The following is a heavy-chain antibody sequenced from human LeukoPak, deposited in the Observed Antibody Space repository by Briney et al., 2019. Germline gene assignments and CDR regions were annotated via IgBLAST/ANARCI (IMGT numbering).Heavy chain of an antibody. CDR2: MNPNSGNT. D-gene: IGHD3-16*02. J-gene: IGHJ5*02. CDR3: ARVGLMITFGGVIVTGYWFDP. V-gene: IGHV1-8*01. CDR1: GYTFTSYD. Sequence: AASVKVSCKASGYTFTSYDINWVRQATGQGLEWMGWMNPNSGNTGYAQKFQGRVTMTRNASISTAYMELSSLRSEDTAVYYCARVGLMITFGGVIVTGYWFDPWGQGTLVTVSS.